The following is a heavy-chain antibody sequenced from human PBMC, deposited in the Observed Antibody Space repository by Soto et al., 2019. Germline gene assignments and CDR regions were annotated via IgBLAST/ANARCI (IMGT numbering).Heavy chain of an antibody. Sequence: QVQLVQSGAEVKKPGASVKVYCKASGYTFTSYYMHWVRQAPGQGLEVMGIIKPSGGSTSYAQKSLGRVTMTWDTSTSTVYMELSSLRSEDTAVYYCSRDTHDYGDYWGQGTLVTVSS. CDR2: IKPSGGST. J-gene: IGHJ4*02. CDR3: SRDTHDYGDY. V-gene: IGHV1-46*03. CDR1: GYTFTSYY.